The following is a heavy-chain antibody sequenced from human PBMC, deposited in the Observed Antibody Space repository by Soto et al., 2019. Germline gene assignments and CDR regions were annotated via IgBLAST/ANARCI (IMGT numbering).Heavy chain of an antibody. J-gene: IGHJ5*02. CDR2: ISSSSSTI. CDR1: GFTFSSYS. CDR3: AREGGDVNWFDP. D-gene: IGHD4-17*01. V-gene: IGHV3-48*01. Sequence: EVQLVESGGGLVQPGGSLRLSCAASGFTFSSYSMNWVRQAPGKGLEWVSYISSSSSTIYYADSVKGRFTIPRDNATNSLYLQMHSMSAEDTAVYYCAREGGDVNWFDPWGQGPLVTASS.